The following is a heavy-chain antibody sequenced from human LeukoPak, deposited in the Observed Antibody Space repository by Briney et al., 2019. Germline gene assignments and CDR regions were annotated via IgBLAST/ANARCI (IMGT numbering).Heavy chain of an antibody. J-gene: IGHJ6*03. CDR2: INPNSGGT. CDR3: ARVKEQLVGYYYYYMDV. CDR1: GYTFTGYY. D-gene: IGHD6-6*01. Sequence: ASVKVSCKASGYTFTGYYMHWVRQAPGQGLEWMGWINPNSGGTNYAQKFQGRVTMTRDTSISTAYMELSRLRSDDTAVYYCARVKEQLVGYYYYYMDVWSKGTTVTVSS. V-gene: IGHV1-2*02.